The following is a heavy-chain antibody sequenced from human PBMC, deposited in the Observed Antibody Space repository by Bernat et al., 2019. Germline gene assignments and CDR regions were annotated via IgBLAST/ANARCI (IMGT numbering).Heavy chain of an antibody. Sequence: EVQLVESGGGLVQPGGSLRLSCAASTFTFSTYSMTWVRQAPGKGLEWVSFISSSSGTIYYADSVKGRFTISRDNAKNSLYLQMNSLRAEDTAVYYCARDTPYSSMVQHWGQGTLVTVSS. J-gene: IGHJ1*01. CDR1: TFTFSTYS. V-gene: IGHV3-48*04. D-gene: IGHD6-13*01. CDR2: ISSSSGTI. CDR3: ARDTPYSSMVQH.